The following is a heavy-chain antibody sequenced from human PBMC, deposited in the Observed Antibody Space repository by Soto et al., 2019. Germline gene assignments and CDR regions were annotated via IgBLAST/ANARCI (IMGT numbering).Heavy chain of an antibody. V-gene: IGHV1-69*01. J-gene: IGHJ4*02. CDR3: ARAPILVGETTYENYFDY. D-gene: IGHD2-21*01. CDR2: NIPIFGTA. Sequence: QVQLVQSGAEEKKPGSSVKVSCKAPGGTFSNFVISWVRQAPGQGLEWMGGNIPIFGTANYAQKFQGRVTIIADESTGTTYMELTSLRSEDTAVYYCARAPILVGETTYENYFDYWGQGTLVTVSS. CDR1: GGTFSNFV.